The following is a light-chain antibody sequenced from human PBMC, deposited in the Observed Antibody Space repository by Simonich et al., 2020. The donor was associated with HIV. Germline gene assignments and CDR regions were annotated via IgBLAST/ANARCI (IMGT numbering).Light chain of an antibody. Sequence: DIVMTQSPLSLPVTPGEPASISCRSSQSLLHSNGYNYLDWYLQKPGQSPQLLIYSGSNRAAGVPDRFRGSGSGTDFTRKISRVEAEDVGVYDCMQALQTPLTFGGGTKVEIK. CDR2: SGS. CDR3: MQALQTPLT. J-gene: IGKJ4*01. CDR1: QSLLHSNGYNY. V-gene: IGKV2-28*01.